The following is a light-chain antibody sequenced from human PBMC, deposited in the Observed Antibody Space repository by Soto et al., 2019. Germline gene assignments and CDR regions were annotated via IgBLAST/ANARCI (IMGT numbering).Light chain of an antibody. CDR1: SSDVGGYNY. J-gene: IGLJ1*01. CDR2: DVS. CDR3: SSYTSSCTLYV. Sequence: QSALTQPASVSGSPGQSITISCTGTSSDVGGYNYVSWYQQHPGKAPKLMIFDVSNRPSGVSNRFSGSKSGNTASLTISGLQAEDEADYYCSSYTSSCTLYVFGTGTKLTAL. V-gene: IGLV2-14*01.